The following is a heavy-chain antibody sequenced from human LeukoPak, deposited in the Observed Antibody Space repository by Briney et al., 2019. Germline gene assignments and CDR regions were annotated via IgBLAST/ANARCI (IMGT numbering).Heavy chain of an antibody. D-gene: IGHD3-10*01. V-gene: IGHV3-11*04. CDR1: GFTFSDYY. CDR3: VSGYYYGSGRGPY. Sequence: GGSLRLSCAASGFTFSDYYMSWIRQAPGKGLEWVSCISSSGSTTYYADSVKGRFTISRDNAEDSLYLQMNNLRDEDTALYYCVSGYYYGSGRGPYWGQGTLVTVPS. J-gene: IGHJ4*02. CDR2: ISSSGSTT.